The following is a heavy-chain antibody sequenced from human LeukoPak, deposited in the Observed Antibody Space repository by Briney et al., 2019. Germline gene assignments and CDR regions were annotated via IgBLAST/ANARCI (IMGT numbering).Heavy chain of an antibody. Sequence: GGSLRLSCAASGFTFTSYSMNWVRQAPGKGLEWVSTISGGGGSTYYADSVKGRFTISRDNSKNTLYLQMNSLRAEDTAVYYCARVQVRFFRYGMDVWGQGTTVTVSS. V-gene: IGHV3-23*01. D-gene: IGHD3-3*01. CDR2: ISGGGGST. J-gene: IGHJ6*02. CDR1: GFTFTSYS. CDR3: ARVQVRFFRYGMDV.